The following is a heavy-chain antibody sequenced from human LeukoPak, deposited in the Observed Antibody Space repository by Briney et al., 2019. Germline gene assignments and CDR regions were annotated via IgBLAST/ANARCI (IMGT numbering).Heavy chain of an antibody. Sequence: GGSLRLSCAASGFTFDDYSMYWVRQGPGKGLEWVSVISWDGGSTSYADSVKGRFTISRDNSKNSLYLQMNSLRSEDSALYYCAKDRGGVDYWGQGTLVTVSS. CDR1: GFTFDDYS. J-gene: IGHJ4*02. CDR3: AKDRGGVDY. V-gene: IGHV3-43*01. D-gene: IGHD3-16*01. CDR2: ISWDGGST.